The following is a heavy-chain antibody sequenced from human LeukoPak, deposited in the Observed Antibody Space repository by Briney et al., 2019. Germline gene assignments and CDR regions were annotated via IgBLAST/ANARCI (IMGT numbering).Heavy chain of an antibody. J-gene: IGHJ4*02. Sequence: GGSLRPSCAASGFTVNSNYLNWVRQAPGKGLEWVSVLYADGKTYYADSVKGRFTTSRDNSKNNLYLQMNSLRPEDTAVYYCARGGGYYGIDYWGQGTLVTVSS. V-gene: IGHV3-66*02. CDR3: ARGGGYYGIDY. CDR2: LYADGKT. CDR1: GFTVNSNY. D-gene: IGHD3-10*01.